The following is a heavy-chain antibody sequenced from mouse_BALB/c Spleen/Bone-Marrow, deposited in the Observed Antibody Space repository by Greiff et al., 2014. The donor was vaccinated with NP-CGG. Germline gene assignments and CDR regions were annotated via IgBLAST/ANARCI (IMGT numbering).Heavy chain of an antibody. CDR3: ARRADSSGYVDAMDY. CDR1: GYTFTDYA. CDR2: ISTYYGDA. J-gene: IGHJ4*01. Sequence: ESGAELVRPGVSVKISCKGSGYTFTDYAMHWVKQSHAKSLEWIGVISTYYGDASYNQKFKGKATMTVDKSFSTVYMELARLTSEDSAIYYCARRADSSGYVDAMDYWGQGTSVTVSS. D-gene: IGHD3-2*01. V-gene: IGHV1S137*01.